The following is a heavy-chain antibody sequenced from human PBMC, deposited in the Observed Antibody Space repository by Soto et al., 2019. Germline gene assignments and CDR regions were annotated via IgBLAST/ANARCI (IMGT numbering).Heavy chain of an antibody. CDR1: GGTFSSYA. CDR3: ADRGKAYDFWSGYPSSYYYGMDV. J-gene: IGHJ6*02. D-gene: IGHD3-3*01. Sequence: EASVKVSCTASGGTFSSYAISWVRQAPGQGLEWMGGIIPIFGTANYAQKFQGRVTITADESTSTAYMELSSLRSEDTAVYYCADRGKAYDFWSGYPSSYYYGMDVWGQGTTVTVSS. CDR2: IIPIFGTA. V-gene: IGHV1-69*13.